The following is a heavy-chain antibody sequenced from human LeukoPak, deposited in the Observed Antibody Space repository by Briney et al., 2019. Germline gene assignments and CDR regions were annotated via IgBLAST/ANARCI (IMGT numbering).Heavy chain of an antibody. D-gene: IGHD4-11*01. CDR2: ISYDGSNK. CDR1: GFTFSSYG. V-gene: IGHV3-30*18. Sequence: GGSLRLSCAASGFTFSSYGMHWVRQAPGKGLEWVAVISYDGSNKYYADSVKGRFTIPRDNSKNTLYLQMNSLRAEDTAVYYCGKNGNSNYVLDYWGQGTLVTVSS. J-gene: IGHJ4*02. CDR3: GKNGNSNYVLDY.